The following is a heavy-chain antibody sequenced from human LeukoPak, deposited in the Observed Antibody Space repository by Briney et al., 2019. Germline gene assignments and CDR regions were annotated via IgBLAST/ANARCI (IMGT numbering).Heavy chain of an antibody. CDR1: GYTFTSYG. J-gene: IGHJ4*02. Sequence: VASVKVSCKASGYTFTSYGITWVRQAPGQGREWMGWISTYNGNTNYAQNLQGRVTMTTDTSTSTAYMELRSLRSDDTAVYYCARGGRLGELFSPDYWGQGTLVTVSS. D-gene: IGHD3-16*01. CDR2: ISTYNGNT. CDR3: ARGGRLGELFSPDY. V-gene: IGHV1-18*04.